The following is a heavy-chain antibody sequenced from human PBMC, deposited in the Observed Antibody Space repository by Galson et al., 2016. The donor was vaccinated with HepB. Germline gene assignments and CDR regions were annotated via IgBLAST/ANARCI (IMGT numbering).Heavy chain of an antibody. J-gene: IGHJ4*02. CDR1: GDSVSDVGAA. CDR3: ETGSLDGGFDY. CDR2: TKYRSKWYF. V-gene: IGHV6-1*01. Sequence: CAISGDSVSDVGAAWNWIRQSPSRGLEWLGMTKYRSKWYFDYGASVKSRMTMSPDTIKNQLSLQLNSVTPEDTAVYYCETGSLDGGFDYWGQGSLVTVSS. D-gene: IGHD3-16*01.